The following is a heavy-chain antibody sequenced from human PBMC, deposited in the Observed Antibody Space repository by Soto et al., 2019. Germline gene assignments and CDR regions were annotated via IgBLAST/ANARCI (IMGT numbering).Heavy chain of an antibody. V-gene: IGHV4-4*07. CDR2: IFYNGET. CDR1: GGSMTNYY. CDR3: APPGGGGGY. D-gene: IGHD3-16*01. Sequence: QVQLQESGPGLVKPSETLSLTCTVSGGSMTNYYWAWIRQAAGKGLEWIGRIFYNGETNYNPSLRGQCILSGDRSRSHFSLRPTSVPAADAAVSCCAPPGGGGGYWGQGTLVTVSS. J-gene: IGHJ4*02.